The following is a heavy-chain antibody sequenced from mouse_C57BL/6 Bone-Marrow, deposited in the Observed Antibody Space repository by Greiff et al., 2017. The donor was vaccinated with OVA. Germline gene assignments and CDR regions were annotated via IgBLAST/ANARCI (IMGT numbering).Heavy chain of an antibody. CDR2: IYPRSGNT. V-gene: IGHV1-81*01. CDR1: GYTFTSYG. CDR3: ARREGLEAY. Sequence: QVQLQQSGAELARPGASVKLSCKASGYTFTSYGISWVKQRTGQGLEWIGEIYPRSGNTYYNEKFKGKATLTADKSSSTAYLELRSLTSEDSAVYFCARREGLEAYWGQGTLVTVSA. J-gene: IGHJ3*01. D-gene: IGHD2-2*01.